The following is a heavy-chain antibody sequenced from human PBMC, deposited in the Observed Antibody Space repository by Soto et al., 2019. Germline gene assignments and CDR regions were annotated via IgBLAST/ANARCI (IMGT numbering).Heavy chain of an antibody. Sequence: GGSLRLSCAASGFTFSSYWMSWVRQAPGKGLEWVANIKQDGSEKYYVDSVKGRFTISRDNAKNSLYLQMNSLRAEDTAVYYCARAELGYCSGGSCYSFDYWGQGTLVTVSS. CDR1: GFTFSSYW. J-gene: IGHJ4*02. CDR3: ARAELGYCSGGSCYSFDY. V-gene: IGHV3-7*05. CDR2: IKQDGSEK. D-gene: IGHD2-15*01.